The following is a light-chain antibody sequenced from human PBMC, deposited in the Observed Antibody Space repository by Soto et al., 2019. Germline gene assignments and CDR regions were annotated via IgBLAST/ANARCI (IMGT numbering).Light chain of an antibody. CDR1: QSVSNNY. V-gene: IGKV3-20*01. J-gene: IGKJ2*01. Sequence: EVVLTQSPGTLSLSPGERACLSCRASQSVSNNYLAWYQQKPGQSPKLLIFGSSDRATGIPDRFSGSGSGTDFTLTISRLEPEDFAVYYCQQYGSSPPYTFGQGTKLEIK. CDR3: QQYGSSPPYT. CDR2: GSS.